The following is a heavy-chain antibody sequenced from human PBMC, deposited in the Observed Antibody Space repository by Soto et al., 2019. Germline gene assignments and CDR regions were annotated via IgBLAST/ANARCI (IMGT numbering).Heavy chain of an antibody. CDR3: ATNVDYYDSSGYHPAY. J-gene: IGHJ4*02. V-gene: IGHV1-69*06. CDR2: IIPIFGTA. D-gene: IGHD3-22*01. Sequence: SVKVSCKASGGTFSSYAISWVRQAPGQGLEWMGGIIPIFGTANYAQKFQGRVTITADKSTSTAYMELSSLRSEDTAVYYCATNVDYYDSSGYHPAYWGQGTLVTVLL. CDR1: GGTFSSYA.